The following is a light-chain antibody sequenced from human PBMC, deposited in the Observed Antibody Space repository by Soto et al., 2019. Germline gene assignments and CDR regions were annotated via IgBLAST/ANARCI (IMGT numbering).Light chain of an antibody. CDR2: ENN. CDR3: QSYDSSLSAYV. Sequence: QSVLTQPPSVSEAPGQRVTISCTGSSSNIGAGYEAHWYQQVPGTAPKLLIYENNNRPSGGPDRFSGSKSGTSASLAITGLQAKHDADYYCQSYDSSLSAYVFGTGTKVTVL. CDR1: SSNIGAGYE. V-gene: IGLV1-40*01. J-gene: IGLJ1*01.